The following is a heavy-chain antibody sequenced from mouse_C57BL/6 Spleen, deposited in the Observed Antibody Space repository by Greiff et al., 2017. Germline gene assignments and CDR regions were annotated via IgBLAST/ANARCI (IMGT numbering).Heavy chain of an antibody. CDR2: IDPETGGT. CDR3: TRSHAAYAMDY. V-gene: IGHV1-15*01. J-gene: IGHJ4*01. Sequence: VQRVESGAELVRPGASVTLSCKASGYTFTDYEMHWVKQTPVHGLEWIGAIDPETGGTAYNQKFKGKAILTADKSSSTAYMELRSLTSEDSAVYYCTRSHAAYAMDYWGQGTSVTVSS. CDR1: GYTFTDYE.